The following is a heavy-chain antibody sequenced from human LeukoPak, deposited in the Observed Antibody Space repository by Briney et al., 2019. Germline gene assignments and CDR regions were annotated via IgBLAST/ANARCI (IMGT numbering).Heavy chain of an antibody. CDR2: IYHGDSDT. Sequence: GESLQISCKGSGYSFTSYWIGWVRQMPGKGLEWMVIIYHGDSDTRYSPSFQGQVTISADKSISTAYLQWSSLKASDTAMYYCARQCCSSTSCFNWFDPWGQGTLVTVSS. J-gene: IGHJ5*02. D-gene: IGHD2-2*01. V-gene: IGHV5-51*01. CDR1: GYSFTSYW. CDR3: ARQCCSSTSCFNWFDP.